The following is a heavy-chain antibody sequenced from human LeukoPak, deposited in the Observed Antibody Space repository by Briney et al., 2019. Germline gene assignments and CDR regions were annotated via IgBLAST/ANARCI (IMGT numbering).Heavy chain of an antibody. V-gene: IGHV1-69*04. CDR1: GGTFTSYA. CDR2: IIPILGIA. Sequence: VASVKVSCKASGGTFTSYAISWVRQAPGQGLEWMGRIIPILGIANYAQKFQGRVTITADKSTSTAYMELSSLRSEDTAVYYCAREEFVPAAAGGYYYYMDVWGKRTTVTVSS. CDR3: AREEFVPAAAGGYYYYMDV. D-gene: IGHD2-2*01. J-gene: IGHJ6*03.